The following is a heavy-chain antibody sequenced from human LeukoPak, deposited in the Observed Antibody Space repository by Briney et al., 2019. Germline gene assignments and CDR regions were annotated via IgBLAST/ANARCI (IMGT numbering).Heavy chain of an antibody. D-gene: IGHD3-22*01. J-gene: IGHJ3*02. Sequence: SETLSPTCTVSGGSISSYYWSWIRQPPGKGLEWIGYIYYSGSTNYNPSLKSRVTISVDTSKNQFSLKLSSVTAADTAVYYCARYIVVVYAFDIWGQGTMVTVSS. CDR2: IYYSGST. CDR1: GGSISSYY. CDR3: ARYIVVVYAFDI. V-gene: IGHV4-59*01.